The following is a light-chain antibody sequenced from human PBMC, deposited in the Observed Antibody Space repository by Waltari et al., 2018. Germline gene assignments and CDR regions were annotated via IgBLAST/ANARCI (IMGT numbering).Light chain of an antibody. J-gene: IGKJ1*01. CDR2: WAS. CDR3: QQYYSTPQT. Sequence: DIVMTQSPDFLAVSLGERATINCKSHQSVLYSSNNKNYLAWYQQKPGQPPRLLIYWASTRETGVPDRFSGSGSGTDFTLTISSLQAEDVAVYYCQQYYSTPQTFGQGTKVEIK. V-gene: IGKV4-1*01. CDR1: QSVLYSSNNKNY.